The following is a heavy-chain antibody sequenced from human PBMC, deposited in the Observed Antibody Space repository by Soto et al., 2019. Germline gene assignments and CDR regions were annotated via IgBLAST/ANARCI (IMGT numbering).Heavy chain of an antibody. CDR3: ARVHGDFDIDAFDI. V-gene: IGHV4-59*01. CDR2: IYYSGST. Sequence: QVQLQESGPGLVKPSETLSLTCTVSGGSISSYYWSWIRQPPGKGLEWIGYIYYSGSTNYNPSLKSRVTISVDTSKNQFSLKLSSVTAADTAVYYCARVHGDFDIDAFDIWGQGTMVTVSS. D-gene: IGHD4-17*01. J-gene: IGHJ3*02. CDR1: GGSISSYY.